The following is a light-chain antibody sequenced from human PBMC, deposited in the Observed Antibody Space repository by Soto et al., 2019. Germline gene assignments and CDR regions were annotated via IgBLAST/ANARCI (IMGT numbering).Light chain of an antibody. J-gene: IGKJ5*01. Sequence: EIVVTQSPATLSVSPGERATLSCRASQSVSSSLAWYQQKPGQAPRVPIYGASTRATGIPDRFSGSGSGTEFTLTISSLQSEDFAVYCCQQYNNWPITFGQGTRLEIK. CDR1: QSVSSS. CDR3: QQYNNWPIT. V-gene: IGKV3-15*01. CDR2: GAS.